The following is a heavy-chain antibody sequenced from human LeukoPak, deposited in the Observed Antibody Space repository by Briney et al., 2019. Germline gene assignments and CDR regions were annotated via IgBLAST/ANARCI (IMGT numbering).Heavy chain of an antibody. CDR1: GGSIDTTY. D-gene: IGHD2-15*01. CDR3: ARGRRVGYCSGGSCYSGLLDY. CDR2: IHYSGST. Sequence: PSETLSLTCSVSGGSIDTTYWSWIRRPPGKGLEWIGNIHYSGSTNYNSSLRSRVTISVDTSKNQFSLKLSSVTAADTAVYYCARGRRVGYCSGGSCYSGLLDYWGQGTLVTVSS. V-gene: IGHV4-59*12. J-gene: IGHJ4*02.